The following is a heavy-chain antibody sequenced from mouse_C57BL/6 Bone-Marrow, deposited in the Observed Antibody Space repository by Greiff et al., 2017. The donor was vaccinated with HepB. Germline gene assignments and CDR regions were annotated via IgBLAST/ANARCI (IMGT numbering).Heavy chain of an antibody. V-gene: IGHV14-1*01. J-gene: IGHJ2*01. CDR2: IDPEDGDT. CDR3: TASYKFDY. CDR1: GFNIKDYY. Sequence: VQLQQSGAELVRPGASVKLSCTASGFNIKDYYMHWVKQRPEQGLEWIGRIDPEDGDTEYAPKFQGKASMTADTSSNTAYLQLSSLTSEDTPVYYCTASYKFDYWGQGTTLTVSS. D-gene: IGHD1-3*01.